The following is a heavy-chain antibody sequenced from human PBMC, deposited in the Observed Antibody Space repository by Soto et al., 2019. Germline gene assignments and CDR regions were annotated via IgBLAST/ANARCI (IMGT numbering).Heavy chain of an antibody. Sequence: SETLSLTCAVYGGSFSGYYWSWIRQPPGRGLEWIGEINDWGSTNYNPSLKSRVTISVDTSKNQFSLKLSSVTAADTAVYYCARRGLNSNEMYYFDSWGQGTLVTVSS. CDR2: INDWGST. CDR1: GGSFSGYY. CDR3: ARRGLNSNEMYYFDS. J-gene: IGHJ4*02. V-gene: IGHV4-34*01. D-gene: IGHD1-20*01.